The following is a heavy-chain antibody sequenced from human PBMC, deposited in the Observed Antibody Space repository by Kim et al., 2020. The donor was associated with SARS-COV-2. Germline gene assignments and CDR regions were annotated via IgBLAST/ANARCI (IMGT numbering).Heavy chain of an antibody. CDR2: T. V-gene: IGHV5-51*01. J-gene: IGHJ4*02. D-gene: IGHD1-1*01. CDR3: ARLGSEEPFDY. Sequence: TRYSPSFQGQVTISADKSISTAYLQWSSLKASDTAMYYCARLGSEEPFDYWGQGTLVTVSS.